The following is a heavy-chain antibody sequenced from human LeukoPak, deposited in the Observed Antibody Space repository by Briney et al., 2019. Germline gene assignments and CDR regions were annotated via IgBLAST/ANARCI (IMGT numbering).Heavy chain of an antibody. CDR2: INHSGST. D-gene: IGHD6-13*01. CDR3: ASVGAAAGQYNWFDP. CDR1: GGSFSGYY. Sequence: PSETLPLTCAVYGGSFSGYYWTWIRQPPGKGLEWIGEINHSGSTNYNPSLKSRVTISVDTSKNQFSLKLSSVTAADTAVYYCASVGAAAGQYNWFDPWGQGTLVTVSS. V-gene: IGHV4-34*01. J-gene: IGHJ5*02.